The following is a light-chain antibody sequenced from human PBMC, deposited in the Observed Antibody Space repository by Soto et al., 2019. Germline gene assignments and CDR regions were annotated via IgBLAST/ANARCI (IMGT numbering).Light chain of an antibody. V-gene: IGLV2-23*01. Sequence: QSVLTQPASVSGSPGPSITTSCPGTSSDVGSYNLVSWYQQHPGKAPKLMIYEGSKRPSGVSNRFSGSKSGNTASLTISGLQAEDEADYYCCSYAGSSTYVFGTGTKVTVL. CDR3: CSYAGSSTYV. J-gene: IGLJ1*01. CDR1: SSDVGSYNL. CDR2: EGS.